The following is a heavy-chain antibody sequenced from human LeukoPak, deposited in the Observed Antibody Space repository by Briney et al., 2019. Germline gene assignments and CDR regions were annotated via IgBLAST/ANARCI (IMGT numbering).Heavy chain of an antibody. Sequence: SETVSLTCAVYGGSFSGYYWSWIRQPPGKGLEWIGEINHSGSTNYNPSLKSLVTISVDMSKNQFSLKLSSVTAADTAVYYCARASAEGRYYYYMDVWGKGTTVTISS. CDR1: GGSFSGYY. CDR2: INHSGST. V-gene: IGHV4-34*01. CDR3: ARASAEGRYYYYMDV. J-gene: IGHJ6*03.